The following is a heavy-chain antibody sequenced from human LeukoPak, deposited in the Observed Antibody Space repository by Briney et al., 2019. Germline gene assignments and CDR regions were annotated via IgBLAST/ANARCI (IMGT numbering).Heavy chain of an antibody. CDR1: GFTFDDYA. CDR3: AKDSSSSSGLGYYYYYMDV. Sequence: GGSLRLSCAASGFTFDDYAMHWVRQAPGKGLEWVSLISWDGGSTYYADSVKGRFTISRDNSKNSLYLQMNSLRAEDTALYYCAKDSSSSSGLGYYYYYMDVWGKGTTVTISS. V-gene: IGHV3-43D*03. D-gene: IGHD6-6*01. J-gene: IGHJ6*03. CDR2: ISWDGGST.